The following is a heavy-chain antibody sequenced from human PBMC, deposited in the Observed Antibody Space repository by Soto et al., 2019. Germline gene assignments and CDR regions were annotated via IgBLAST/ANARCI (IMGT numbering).Heavy chain of an antibody. V-gene: IGHV4-31*03. CDR3: ASNHPRYCSGGSCYSWAFDI. J-gene: IGHJ3*02. CDR2: IYYSGST. D-gene: IGHD2-15*01. CDR1: GGSISSGGYY. Sequence: LSLTCTVSGGSISSGGYYWSWIRQHPGKGLEWIGYIYYSGSTYYNPSLKSRVTISVDTSKNQFSLKLSSVTAADTAVYYCASNHPRYCSGGSCYSWAFDIWGQGTMVTVSS.